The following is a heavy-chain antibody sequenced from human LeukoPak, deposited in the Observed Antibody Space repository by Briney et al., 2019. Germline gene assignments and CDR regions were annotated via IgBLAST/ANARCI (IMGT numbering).Heavy chain of an antibody. CDR3: ARDWNFPSGHFDY. CDR2: ISYDGNNQ. CDR1: GFTFSSYA. D-gene: IGHD6-25*01. V-gene: IGHV3-30-3*01. Sequence: QSGGSLRLSCAASGFTFSSYAMHWVRQAPGKGLEWVAVISYDGNNQYYADSVRGRFTISRDNSKNTLYLQMNSLRAEDTAVYYCARDWNFPSGHFDYWGQGTLVTVSS. J-gene: IGHJ4*02.